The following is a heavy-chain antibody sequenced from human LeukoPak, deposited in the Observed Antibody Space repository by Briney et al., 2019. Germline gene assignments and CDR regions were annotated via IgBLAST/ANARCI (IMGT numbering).Heavy chain of an antibody. CDR1: GYTFTSYA. CDR3: ALEGCSGGSCYSSWFDP. CDR2: INAGNGNT. D-gene: IGHD2-15*01. V-gene: IGHV1-3*01. J-gene: IGHJ5*02. Sequence: ASVKVSCKASGYTFTSYAIHWVRQAPGQRLEWMGWINAGNGNTKYSQKFQGRVTITRGTSASTAYMELSSLRSEDTAVYYCALEGCSGGSCYSSWFDPWGQGTLVTVSS.